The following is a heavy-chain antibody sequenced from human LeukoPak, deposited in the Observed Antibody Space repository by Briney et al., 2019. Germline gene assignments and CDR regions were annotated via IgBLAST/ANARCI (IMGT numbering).Heavy chain of an antibody. D-gene: IGHD5-18*01. CDR3: ARDRESYGFY. Sequence: SETLSLTCTVSGGSISSFYWSWIRQPPGKGLEWIGYIYYTGSTNYNSSLKSRVTISVDTSKNQFSLNLSSVTAADTAVYYCARDRESYGFYWGQGTLVTVSS. V-gene: IGHV4-59*01. CDR1: GGSISSFY. J-gene: IGHJ4*02. CDR2: IYYTGST.